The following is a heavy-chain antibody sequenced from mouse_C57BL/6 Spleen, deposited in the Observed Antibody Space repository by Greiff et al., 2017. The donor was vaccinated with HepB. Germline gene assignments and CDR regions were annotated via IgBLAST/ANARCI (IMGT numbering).Heavy chain of an antibody. CDR1: GYTFTSYW. CDR2: IYPGSGST. Sequence: QVQLQQPGAELVKPGASVKMSCKASGYTFTSYWITWVKQRPGQGLEWIGDIYPGSGSTNYNEKFKSKATLTVDTSSSTAYMQRSSLTSEDSAVYYCARWGYGSSWFAYWGQGTLVTVSA. J-gene: IGHJ3*01. V-gene: IGHV1-55*01. CDR3: ARWGYGSSWFAY. D-gene: IGHD1-1*02.